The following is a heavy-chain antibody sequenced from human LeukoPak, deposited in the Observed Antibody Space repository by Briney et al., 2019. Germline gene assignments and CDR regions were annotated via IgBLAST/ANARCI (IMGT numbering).Heavy chain of an antibody. V-gene: IGHV3-21*01. CDR1: GSPFSRYS. D-gene: IGHD6-19*01. Sequence: GGSWRLSWAASGSPFSRYSMNWVRQAPGKGLEWVSSISVLSNYIYYADSVKGRFTISRDNAKNSLYLQMNRLRAEDTAVYYCARDFRCSDDDLGWGQGTLVTVSS. CDR2: ISVLSNYI. J-gene: IGHJ4*02. CDR3: ARDFRCSDDDLG.